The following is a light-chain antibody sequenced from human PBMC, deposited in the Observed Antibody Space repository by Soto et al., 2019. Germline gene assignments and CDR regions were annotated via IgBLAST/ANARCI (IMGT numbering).Light chain of an antibody. CDR3: QQYNNWPPLT. CDR1: QSVSSN. CDR2: GAS. V-gene: IGKV3-15*01. Sequence: EIVMTQSPATLSVSPGERATLSCRASQSVSSNLAWYQQKPGQAPRVLIFGASTRATGIPARFSGSGSGTEFTLTISSLQSEDLAVYYCQQYNNWPPLTFGGGTKVEIK. J-gene: IGKJ4*01.